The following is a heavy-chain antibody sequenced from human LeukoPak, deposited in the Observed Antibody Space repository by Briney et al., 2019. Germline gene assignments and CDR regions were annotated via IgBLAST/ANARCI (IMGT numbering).Heavy chain of an antibody. J-gene: IGHJ5*01. CDR1: GFTFSSYE. D-gene: IGHD5-18*01. Sequence: PGGSLRLSCAASGFTFSSYEMNWVRQAPGKGLEWVSYISSSGSTLYYADSVKGRFTISRDNAKNSLYLQMNSLRAEDTAVYYCARGAEGHNYGELDSWGQGTLVTVSS. V-gene: IGHV3-48*03. CDR3: ARGAEGHNYGELDS. CDR2: ISSSGSTL.